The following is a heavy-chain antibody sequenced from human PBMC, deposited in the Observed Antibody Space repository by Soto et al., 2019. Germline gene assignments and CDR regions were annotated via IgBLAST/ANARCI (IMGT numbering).Heavy chain of an antibody. Sequence: PSETLSLSCAVYVGSFSGYYWSWIRQPPGKGLEWIGEINHSGSTNYNPSLKSRVTISVDTSKNQFSLKLSSVTAADTAVYYCARGEDDYGDYALVYWGQGTLVTVSS. CDR1: VGSFSGYY. CDR2: INHSGST. J-gene: IGHJ4*02. V-gene: IGHV4-34*01. D-gene: IGHD4-17*01. CDR3: ARGEDDYGDYALVY.